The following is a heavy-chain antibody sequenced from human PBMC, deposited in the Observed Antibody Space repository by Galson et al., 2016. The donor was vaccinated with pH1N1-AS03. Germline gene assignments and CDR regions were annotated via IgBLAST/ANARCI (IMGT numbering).Heavy chain of an antibody. Sequence: SVKVSCKASGYSFSDYYIHWVRQAPGLGLDWMGRFNPSTGSTKYAQQFLGRFTMTRDTSIRTAYMELSRLTSDDTAVYYCSRQPSFYGTSGLPDAFDIWGQGTMVTVSS. V-gene: IGHV1-2*06. CDR1: GYSFSDYY. CDR3: SRQPSFYGTSGLPDAFDI. J-gene: IGHJ3*02. D-gene: IGHD3-22*01. CDR2: FNPSTGST.